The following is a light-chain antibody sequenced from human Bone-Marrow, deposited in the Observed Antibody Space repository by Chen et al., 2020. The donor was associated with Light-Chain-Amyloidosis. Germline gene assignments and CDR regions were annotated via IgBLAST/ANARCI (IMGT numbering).Light chain of an antibody. Sequence: SYELTQPPSVAVSPGQTARITCSGDDLPTKYAYWYQQKPGQAPVRVIHRDTESPSGISARFSGSSSRTTATLTISGVQAEDAAAYHCQSADISGTYAVISGGGTTLTVL. CDR3: QSADISGTYAVI. CDR2: RDT. V-gene: IGLV3-25*03. CDR1: DLPTKY. J-gene: IGLJ2*01.